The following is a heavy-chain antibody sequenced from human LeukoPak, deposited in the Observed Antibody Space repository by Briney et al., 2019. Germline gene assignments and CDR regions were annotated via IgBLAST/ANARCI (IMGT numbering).Heavy chain of an antibody. V-gene: IGHV3-30-3*02. CDR3: AKRRFLGFDY. CDR2: ISYDGSNK. CDR1: GFTFSSYA. Sequence: GGSLRLSCAASGFTFSSYAMHWVRQAPGKGLEWVAVISYDGSNKYYADSVKGRFTISRDNSKNTLYLQMNSLRAEDTAVYYCAKRRFLGFDYWGQGTLVTVSS. J-gene: IGHJ4*02. D-gene: IGHD3-3*01.